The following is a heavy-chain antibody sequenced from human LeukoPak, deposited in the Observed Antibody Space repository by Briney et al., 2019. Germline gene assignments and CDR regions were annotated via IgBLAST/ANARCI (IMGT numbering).Heavy chain of an antibody. CDR1: GFTFSSYG. D-gene: IGHD3-10*01. V-gene: IGHV3-30*02. J-gene: IGHJ3*02. Sequence: GGSLRLSCVASGFTFSSYGMHWVRQAPGKGLEWVSFIRYDGSNKCYADSVKGRFTISRDNPKNRLFLQMNSLRADDTAVYYCARGRSSMVRGVQGAFDIWGQGTMVTVSS. CDR2: IRYDGSNK. CDR3: ARGRSSMVRGVQGAFDI.